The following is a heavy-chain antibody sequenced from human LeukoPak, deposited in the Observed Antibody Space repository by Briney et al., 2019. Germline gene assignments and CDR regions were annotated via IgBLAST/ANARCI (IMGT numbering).Heavy chain of an antibody. Sequence: GGSLRLSCAASGFTFSSYAMSWVRQAPGKGLEWVSAISGSDGSTYYADSVKGRFTISRDNSKNTLYLQMNSLRAEDTAVYYCAKHRLGYCSSTSCYRYFQHWGQGTLVTVSS. CDR1: GFTFSSYA. V-gene: IGHV3-23*01. CDR2: ISGSDGST. J-gene: IGHJ1*01. CDR3: AKHRLGYCSSTSCYRYFQH. D-gene: IGHD2-2*02.